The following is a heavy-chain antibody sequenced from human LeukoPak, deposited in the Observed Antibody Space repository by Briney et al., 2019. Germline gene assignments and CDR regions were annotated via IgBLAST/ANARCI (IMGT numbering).Heavy chain of an antibody. J-gene: IGHJ4*02. V-gene: IGHV4-59*01. Sequence: SETLSLTCTVSGGPIRSYYWTWIRQPPGKGLEWIGHIYYTGSTTYNPSLKSRVTISVDTSKNQFSLKLTPVTAADTAVHYCARGAYYGSGSYYFDYWGQGTLVTVSS. D-gene: IGHD3-10*01. CDR2: IYYTGST. CDR1: GGPIRSYY. CDR3: ARGAYYGSGSYYFDY.